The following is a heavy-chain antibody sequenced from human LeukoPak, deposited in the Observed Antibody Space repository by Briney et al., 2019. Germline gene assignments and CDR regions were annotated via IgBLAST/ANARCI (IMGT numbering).Heavy chain of an antibody. CDR2: ISPSGGST. D-gene: IGHD3-22*01. CDR1: GYTFTSNY. V-gene: IGHV1-46*01. CDR3: ARALSSGYYFGDAFDI. J-gene: IGHJ3*02. Sequence: ASVKVSCKAFGYTFTSNYMHWVRQAPGQGPEWMGVISPSGGSTTYAQKFQGRVTITRDTSASTAYMELSSLRSEDMAVYYCARALSSGYYFGDAFDIWGQGTMVTVSS.